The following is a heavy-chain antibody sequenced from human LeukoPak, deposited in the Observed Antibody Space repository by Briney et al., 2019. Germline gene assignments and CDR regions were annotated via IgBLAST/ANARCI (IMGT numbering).Heavy chain of an antibody. V-gene: IGHV4-59*01. CDR3: ARESELGYFDY. D-gene: IGHD7-27*01. J-gene: IGHJ4*02. CDR1: GGSISSYY. CDR2: IYYSGST. Sequence: SETLSLTCTVSGGSISSYYWSWIRQPPGKGLEWIGYIYYSGSTNYNPSLKSRVTISVDTSKNQFSLKLSSVTAADTAVYYCARESELGYFDYWGQGTLVTVSS.